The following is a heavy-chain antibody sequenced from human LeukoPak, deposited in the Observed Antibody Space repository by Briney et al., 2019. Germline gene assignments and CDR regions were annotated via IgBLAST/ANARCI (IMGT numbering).Heavy chain of an antibody. CDR2: ISGSDGST. CDR1: GFTFSNYA. Sequence: GGSLRLSCAASGFTFSNYAMSWVRQAPGKGLEWVSAISGSDGSTYYADSVKGRFTISRDNSKNTLYLQMNSLRAEDTAVYYSXKDLFRGRSYPIARNYYYYMDVWGKGTTVTVSS. CDR3: XKDLFRGRSYPIARNYYYYMDV. D-gene: IGHD2-21*01. V-gene: IGHV3-23*01. J-gene: IGHJ6*03.